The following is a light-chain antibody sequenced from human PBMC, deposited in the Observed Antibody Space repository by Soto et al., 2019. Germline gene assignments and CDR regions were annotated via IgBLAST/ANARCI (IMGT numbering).Light chain of an antibody. CDR1: QSVSTN. CDR2: DAS. J-gene: IGKJ4*01. V-gene: IGKV3-15*01. CDR3: QQHSNWPPFT. Sequence: EVVMTQSPATLSVSAGETVTLSCRASQSVSTNLAWYQQKPGQAPRLLIFDASTRATGVPARFSGSGSGTDFTLTISSLQSEDFALYYCQQHSNWPPFTFGGGTKVEIK.